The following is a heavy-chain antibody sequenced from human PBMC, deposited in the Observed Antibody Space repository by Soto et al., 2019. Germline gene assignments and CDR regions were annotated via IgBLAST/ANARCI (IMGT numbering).Heavy chain of an antibody. V-gene: IGHV3-74*01. CDR3: ARDKLGYCSGGSCYDAFDI. D-gene: IGHD2-15*01. CDR1: GFTFSSYW. Sequence: GGSLRLSCAASGFTFSSYWMHWVRQAPGKGLVWVSRINSDGSSTSYADSVKGRFTISRGNAKNTLYLQMNSLRAEDTAVYYCARDKLGYCSGGSCYDAFDIWGQGTTVTVSS. J-gene: IGHJ3*02. CDR2: INSDGSST.